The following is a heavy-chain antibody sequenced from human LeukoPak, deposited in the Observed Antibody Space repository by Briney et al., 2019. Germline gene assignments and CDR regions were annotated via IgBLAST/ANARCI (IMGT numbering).Heavy chain of an antibody. CDR2: ISSSGESP. Sequence: GGSLRLSCAASGFTFSRYAVSWVRQAPGKGLEWVCGISSSGESPYYADSVKGRFTISRDNSKNTLYLEINSLRAEDTAVYYCAKKSRDGYNPFDYLGQGTLVTVSS. J-gene: IGHJ4*02. CDR3: AKKSRDGYNPFDY. D-gene: IGHD5-24*01. V-gene: IGHV3-23*01. CDR1: GFTFSRYA.